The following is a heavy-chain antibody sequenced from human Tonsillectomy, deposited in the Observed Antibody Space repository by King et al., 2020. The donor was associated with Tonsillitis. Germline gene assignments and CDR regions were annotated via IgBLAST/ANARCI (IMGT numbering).Heavy chain of an antibody. Sequence: VQLVESGPAVAKPGASVPVSCKTSGYPFATYYIHWVRQAPGQGLEWMGWINPNSGGTNFAQKFQDRVTMTRDTSISTAYMELSSLRSDDTAVYYCTRDLYLTSYDALTGFYYWGQGTLVTVSS. D-gene: IGHD3-9*01. J-gene: IGHJ4*02. CDR2: INPNSGGT. V-gene: IGHV1-2*02. CDR1: GYPFATYY. CDR3: TRDLYLTSYDALTGFYY.